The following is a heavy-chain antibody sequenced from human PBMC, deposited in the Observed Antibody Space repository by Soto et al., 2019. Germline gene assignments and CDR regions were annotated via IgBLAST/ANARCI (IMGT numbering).Heavy chain of an antibody. CDR3: AKVVIFYYFDY. CDR2: VSGSGDST. Sequence: PGGSLRLSCTASGFTFSSYAVSWVRQAPGKGLEWVSSVSGSGDSTYYADSVKGRFTISRDNSKNTLYLQMNSLRAEDTAVYYCAKVVIFYYFDYWGQGXXXXVSS. CDR1: GFTFSSYA. D-gene: IGHD2-21*01. J-gene: IGHJ4*02. V-gene: IGHV3-23*01.